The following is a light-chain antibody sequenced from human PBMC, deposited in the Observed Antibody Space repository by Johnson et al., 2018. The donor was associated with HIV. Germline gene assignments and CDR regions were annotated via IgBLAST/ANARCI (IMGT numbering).Light chain of an antibody. CDR2: ENN. CDR3: GTWDSSLSAGEV. CDR1: SSNIGNNY. Sequence: QSVLTQPPSVSAAPGQKVTISCSGSSSNIGNNYVSWYQQLPGTAPKLLIYENNKRPSGIPDRFSGSKSGTSATLGITGLQTGEEADYYCGTWDSSLSAGEVFGTGTKVTVL. J-gene: IGLJ1*01. V-gene: IGLV1-51*02.